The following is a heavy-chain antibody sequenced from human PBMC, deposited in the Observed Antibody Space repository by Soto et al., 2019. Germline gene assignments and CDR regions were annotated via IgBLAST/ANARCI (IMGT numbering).Heavy chain of an antibody. CDR3: ARDWYCSSTSCYRGYYYYYGMDV. CDR1: GYTFTSYG. J-gene: IGHJ6*02. D-gene: IGHD2-2*02. CDR2: ISAYNGNT. Sequence: ASVKVSCKASGYTFTSYGISWVRQAPGQGLEWMGWISAYNGNTNYAQKLQGRVTMTTDTSTSTAYMELRSLRSDDTAAYYCARDWYCSSTSCYRGYYYYYGMDVWGQGTTVTVSS. V-gene: IGHV1-18*01.